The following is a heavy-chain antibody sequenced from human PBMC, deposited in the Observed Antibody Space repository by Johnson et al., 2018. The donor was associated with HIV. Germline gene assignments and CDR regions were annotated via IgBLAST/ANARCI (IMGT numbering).Heavy chain of an antibody. CDR1: GFTVSSNY. CDR3: ARDRRVAAITYAFDF. Sequence: MQLVESGGGLIQPGGSLRLSCAASGFTVSSNYMSWVRQAPGKGLEWVSRINSDGSSTSYADSLKGRFPVSRDISKNTLYLQINGLSAEDTAVYYCARDRRVAAITYAFDFWGQGTMVTVSS. V-gene: IGHV3-66*03. J-gene: IGHJ3*01. CDR2: INSDGSST. D-gene: IGHD6-13*01.